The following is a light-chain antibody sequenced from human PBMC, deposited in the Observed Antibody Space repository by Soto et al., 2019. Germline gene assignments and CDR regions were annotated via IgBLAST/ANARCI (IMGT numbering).Light chain of an antibody. V-gene: IGKV3-11*01. Sequence: EIVLTQSPATLSLSPGDRATISCRASQSVRSYLAWYQQKPGKAPSLLIYDASNRSTGIPAGFSGSGSGTDFTLTISSLEPEDFAAYYCQQRSNGPWTFGQGTKLDIK. CDR3: QQRSNGPWT. CDR2: DAS. J-gene: IGKJ2*01. CDR1: QSVRSY.